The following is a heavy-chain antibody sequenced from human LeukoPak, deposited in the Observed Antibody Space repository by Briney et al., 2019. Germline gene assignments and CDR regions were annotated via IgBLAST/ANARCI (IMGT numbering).Heavy chain of an antibody. Sequence: ASVKVSCKASGYTFTSYAMNWVRQAPGQGLEWMGWINTNTGNPTYAQGFTGRFVFPLDTSVSTAYLQISSLKAEDTAVYYCARDYDILTGYYGSALLDGGQGTLVTVSS. CDR3: ARDYDILTGYYGSALLD. D-gene: IGHD3-9*01. CDR1: GYTFTSYA. J-gene: IGHJ4*02. V-gene: IGHV7-4-1*02. CDR2: INTNTGNP.